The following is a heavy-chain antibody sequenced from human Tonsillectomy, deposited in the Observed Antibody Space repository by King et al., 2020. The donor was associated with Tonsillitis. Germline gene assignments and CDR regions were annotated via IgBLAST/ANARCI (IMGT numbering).Heavy chain of an antibody. J-gene: IGHJ6*03. CDR1: GFTFSSYG. V-gene: IGHV3-33*08. CDR3: ARRQRRGNYYMDV. CDR2: IWYDGSNK. Sequence: VQLVESGGGVVQPGRSLRLSCAASGFTFSSYGMHGVRQAPGKGLEWVAGIWYDGSNKYYADSVKGRFTISRDNSKNTLYLQMNSLRAEDTAVYYCARRQRRGNYYMDVWGKGTTVTVSS. D-gene: IGHD3-10*01.